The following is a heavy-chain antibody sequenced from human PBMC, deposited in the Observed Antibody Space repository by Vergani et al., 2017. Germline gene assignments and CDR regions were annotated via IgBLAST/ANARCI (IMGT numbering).Heavy chain of an antibody. CDR1: GFAFSSND. D-gene: IGHD1-14*01. CDR2: LRSDATYQ. J-gene: IGHJ4*02. Sequence: VQLMESGGGVVQPGGSLRLSCAASGFAFSSNDMHWVRQAPGKGPQWLTWLRSDATYQYYADPVKCRFTVSRDNSKNTLYLQMHNLSPEDTGVYYCAKDLHGHGNFDYWRQGSLVTVSS. CDR3: AKDLHGHGNFDY. V-gene: IGHV3-30*02.